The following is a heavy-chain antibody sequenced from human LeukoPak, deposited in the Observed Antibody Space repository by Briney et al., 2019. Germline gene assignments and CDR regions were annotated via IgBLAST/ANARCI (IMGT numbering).Heavy chain of an antibody. CDR1: GGPFSDF. CDR3: ARRYYYNLGSFPFDF. V-gene: IGHV4-34*01. J-gene: IGHJ4*02. D-gene: IGHD3-10*01. Sequence: SETLSLTCAVSGGPFSDFWGWIRQSSGKGLEWIGEIHNSGTTNYNPSLNSRVTISEDTSKNQFYLNLSSVTAADTAVYYCARRYYYNLGSFPFDFWGQGTLVTVSS. CDR2: IHNSGTT.